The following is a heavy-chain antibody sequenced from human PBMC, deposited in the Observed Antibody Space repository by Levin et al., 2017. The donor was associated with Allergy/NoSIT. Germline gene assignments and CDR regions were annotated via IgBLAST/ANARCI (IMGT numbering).Heavy chain of an antibody. Sequence: GESLKISCQGSGYNFNTYWIGWVRQMPGKSLEWMGIISPGDSDTRYSPAFQGQVTLTADKSSNTAYLHWSSLKASDAAMYDCARVVYAGYDYRYYYGMDVWGQGTTVTVSS. D-gene: IGHD2-8*01. CDR3: ARVVYAGYDYRYYYGMDV. CDR2: ISPGDSDT. CDR1: GYNFNTYW. V-gene: IGHV5-51*01. J-gene: IGHJ6*02.